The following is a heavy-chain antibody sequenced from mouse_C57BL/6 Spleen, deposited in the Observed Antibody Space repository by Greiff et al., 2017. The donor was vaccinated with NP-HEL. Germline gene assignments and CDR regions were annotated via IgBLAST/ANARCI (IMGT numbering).Heavy chain of an antibody. J-gene: IGHJ1*03. CDR2: IDPSDSYT. V-gene: IGHV1-69*01. Sequence: QVQLQQSGAELVMPGASVKLSCKASGYTFTSYWMHWVKQRPGQGLEWIGEIDPSDSYTNYNQKFKGKSTLTVDKSSSTAYMQLSSLTSEDSAVYYCARERGIYYGYFDVWGTGTTVTVSS. CDR3: ARERGIYYGYFDV. D-gene: IGHD2-1*01. CDR1: GYTFTSYW.